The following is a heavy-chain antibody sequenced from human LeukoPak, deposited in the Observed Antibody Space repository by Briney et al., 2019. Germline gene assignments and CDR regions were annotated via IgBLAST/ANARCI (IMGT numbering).Heavy chain of an antibody. CDR3: ARAPITSPFYFDY. CDR2: INWSGGST. CDR1: EFAFDEHG. V-gene: IGHV3-20*04. Sequence: GGSLRLSCTASEFAFDEHGMSWVRQVPGKGLEWVSGINWSGGSTGYADPLRGRFTISRDNAKNSLYLQMNRLRAEDTALYYCARAPITSPFYFDYWGQGTLVTVSS. D-gene: IGHD2-2*01. J-gene: IGHJ4*02.